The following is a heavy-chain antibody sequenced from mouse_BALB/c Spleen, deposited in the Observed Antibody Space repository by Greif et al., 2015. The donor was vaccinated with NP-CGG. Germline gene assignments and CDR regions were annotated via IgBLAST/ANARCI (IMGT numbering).Heavy chain of an antibody. J-gene: IGHJ2*01. D-gene: IGHD2-10*02. V-gene: IGHV14-3*02. CDR3: ARYLYGNYFDY. CDR1: GFNIKDTY. Sequence: EVQLVESGAELVKPGASVKLSCTASGFNIKDTYMHWVKQRPEQGLEWIGRIVPANGNTKYDPTFQGKATITADTSSNTASLQLSSLTSEDTAVYYCARYLYGNYFDYWGQGTTLTVSS. CDR2: IVPANGNT.